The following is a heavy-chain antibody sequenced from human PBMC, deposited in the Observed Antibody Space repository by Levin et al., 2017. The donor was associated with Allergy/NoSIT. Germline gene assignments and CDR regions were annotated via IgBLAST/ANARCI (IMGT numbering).Heavy chain of an antibody. CDR3: ARVPGGYYDSSGYYGLDY. J-gene: IGHJ4*02. D-gene: IGHD3-22*01. CDR2: MNPNSGNT. CDR1: GYTFTSYD. Sequence: ASVKVSCKASGYTFTSYDINWVRQATGQGLEWMGWMNPNSGNTGYAQKFQGRVTMTRNTSISTAYMELSSLRSEDTAVYYCARVPGGYYDSSGYYGLDYWGQGTLVTVSS. V-gene: IGHV1-8*01.